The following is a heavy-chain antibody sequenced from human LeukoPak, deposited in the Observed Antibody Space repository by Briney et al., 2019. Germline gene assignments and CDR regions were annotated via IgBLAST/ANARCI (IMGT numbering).Heavy chain of an antibody. CDR1: GGSISSSY. V-gene: IGHV4-59*01. Sequence: SETLSLTCTVSGGSISSSYWSWIRQPRGKGLEWIGYIYYTGSTTYNPSLKSRVTISVDTSKNQFSLKLRSVTAADTAVYYCARDYGDIPPDWYYDLWGRGTVVTVSS. D-gene: IGHD4-17*01. J-gene: IGHJ2*01. CDR3: ARDYGDIPPDWYYDL. CDR2: IYYTGST.